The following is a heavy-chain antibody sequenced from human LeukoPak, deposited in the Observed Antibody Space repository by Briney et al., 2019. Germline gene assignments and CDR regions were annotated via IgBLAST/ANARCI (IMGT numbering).Heavy chain of an antibody. Sequence: HPGGSLRLSCVASGFTFSSSWMSWVRQAPGKGLEWVANIKQDGSEKSYVESVRGRFTISRDNAKNSLYLQLNSLRAEDTALYYCARDNPPDYWGQETLVTVSS. V-gene: IGHV3-7*03. J-gene: IGHJ4*02. CDR1: GFTFSSSW. CDR2: IKQDGSEK. CDR3: ARDNPPDY.